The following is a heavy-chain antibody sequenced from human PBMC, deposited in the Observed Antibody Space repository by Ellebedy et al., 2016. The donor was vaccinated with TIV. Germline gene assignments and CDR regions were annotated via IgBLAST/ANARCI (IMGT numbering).Heavy chain of an antibody. CDR2: VRQDENEI. CDR3: ARGSTAQESYWEY. Sequence: GGSLRLSXTASGFTVINNYIRWFRQAPGKGLEWVANVRQDENEIHYVGSVKGRFTISRDNAKNSLYLQMNSLRAEDTAVYYCARGSTAQESYWEYWGQGTLVTVSS. D-gene: IGHD1-26*01. V-gene: IGHV3-7*01. CDR1: GFTVINNY. J-gene: IGHJ4*02.